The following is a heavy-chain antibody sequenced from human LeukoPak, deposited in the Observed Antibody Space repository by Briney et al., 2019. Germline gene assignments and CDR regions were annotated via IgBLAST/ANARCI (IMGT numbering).Heavy chain of an antibody. D-gene: IGHD3-22*01. CDR1: GYSISSGYY. CDR3: ASPAPPLYDSSGYYRDY. J-gene: IGHJ4*02. V-gene: IGHV4-38-2*02. CDR2: IYYSGST. Sequence: SETLSLTCTVSGYSISSGYYWGWIRQPPGKGLEWIGSIYYSGSTYYNPSLKSRVTISVDTSKNQFSLKLSSVTAADTAVYYCASPAPPLYDSSGYYRDYWGQGTLVTVSS.